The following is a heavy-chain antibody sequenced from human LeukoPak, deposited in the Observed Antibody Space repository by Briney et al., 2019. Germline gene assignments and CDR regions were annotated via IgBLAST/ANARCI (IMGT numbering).Heavy chain of an antibody. D-gene: IGHD1-26*01. CDR2: IIPILGIA. Sequence: SVKVSCKASGGTFSSYAISWVRQAPGQGLEWMGRIIPILGIANYAQKFQGRVTITADKSTSTAYMELSSLRSEDTAVYYCARAGAEWGLNYWGQGTLVTVSS. CDR1: GGTFSSYA. V-gene: IGHV1-69*04. CDR3: ARAGAEWGLNY. J-gene: IGHJ4*02.